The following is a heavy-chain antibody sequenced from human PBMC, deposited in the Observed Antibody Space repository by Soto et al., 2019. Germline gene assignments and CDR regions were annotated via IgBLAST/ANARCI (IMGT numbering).Heavy chain of an antibody. CDR3: ARPYGIVGATLFDY. D-gene: IGHD1-26*01. CDR2: IYYSGGT. V-gene: IGHV4-39*01. Sequence: QLQLQESGPGLVKPSETLSLTCTVSGGSISSSSYYWGWIRQPPGKGLEWIGSIYYSGGTYYNPSLKSRVTISVDTSKNQFSLKLSSVTAADTAVYYCARPYGIVGATLFDYWGQGTLVTVSS. CDR1: GGSISSSSYY. J-gene: IGHJ4*02.